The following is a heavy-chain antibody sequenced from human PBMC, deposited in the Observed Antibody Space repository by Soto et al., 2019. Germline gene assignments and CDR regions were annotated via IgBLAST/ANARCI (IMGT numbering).Heavy chain of an antibody. D-gene: IGHD6-13*01. V-gene: IGHV4-39*01. CDR1: GRAISTRSYY. CDR3: ARQLIAAAGKYYYYYYGMDV. J-gene: IGHJ6*02. CDR2: IYYSGST. Sequence: SDTLSLTYTDSGRAISTRSYYWGWIRHPPGKGLEWIGSIYYSGSTYYNPSLKSRVTISVDTSKNQFSLKLSSVTAADTAVYYCARQLIAAAGKYYYYYYGMDVWGQGTTVT.